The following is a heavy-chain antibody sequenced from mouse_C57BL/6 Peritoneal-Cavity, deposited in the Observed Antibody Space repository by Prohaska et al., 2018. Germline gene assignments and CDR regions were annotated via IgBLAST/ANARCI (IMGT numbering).Heavy chain of an antibody. CDR1: GYTFTSYW. V-gene: IGHV1-50*01. J-gene: IGHJ4*01. D-gene: IGHD2-5*01. Sequence: QVQLQQPGAELVKPGASVKLSCKASGYTFTSYWMQWVKQRPGQGLEWIGEIDTSDSYTNYNQKFKGKATLTVDTSSSTAYMQLSSLTSEDSAVYYCARWGYSNYDGYAMDYWGQGTSVTVSS. CDR2: IDTSDSYT. CDR3: ARWGYSNYDGYAMDY.